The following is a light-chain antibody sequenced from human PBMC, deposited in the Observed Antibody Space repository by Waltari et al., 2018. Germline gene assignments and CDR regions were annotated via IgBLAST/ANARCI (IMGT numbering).Light chain of an antibody. J-gene: IGLJ1*01. Sequence: QSALTQPPSASGSPGQSVTISCTGTSSDLGAYNYVSSYQQHPGKAPKLMIYEVSKRPSGVPDRFSGSKSGNTASLTVSGLQAEDEADYYCSSYAGSNNFDVFGTGTKVTVL. CDR1: SSDLGAYNY. CDR3: SSYAGSNNFDV. CDR2: EVS. V-gene: IGLV2-8*01.